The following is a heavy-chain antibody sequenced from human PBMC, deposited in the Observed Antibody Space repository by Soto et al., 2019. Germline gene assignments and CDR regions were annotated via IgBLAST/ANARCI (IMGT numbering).Heavy chain of an antibody. CDR2: ISSSGSTI. CDR3: ARDHKGGYYYYGMDV. Sequence: GGSLRLSCAASGFTFSSYEMNWVRQAPGKGLEWVSYISSSGSTIYYADSVKGRFTISRDNAKNSLYLQMNSLRAEDTAVYYCARDHKGGYYYYGMDVWGQGTQVTVSS. V-gene: IGHV3-48*03. J-gene: IGHJ6*02. CDR1: GFTFSSYE.